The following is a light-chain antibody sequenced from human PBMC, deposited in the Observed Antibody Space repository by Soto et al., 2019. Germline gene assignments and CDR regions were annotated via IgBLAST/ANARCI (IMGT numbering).Light chain of an antibody. CDR3: QQHSHWPPWT. CDR1: QNVRTF. CDR2: GAS. J-gene: IGKJ1*01. Sequence: EVVLTQSTATLSLSPGERATLSCRASQNVRTFLDWYQQKPGQAPRLRIYGASNRATGFPARFSGSGSGTDFTLTISGLEPEDFAVYYCQQHSHWPPWTFGQGTMVEIQ. V-gene: IGKV3-11*01.